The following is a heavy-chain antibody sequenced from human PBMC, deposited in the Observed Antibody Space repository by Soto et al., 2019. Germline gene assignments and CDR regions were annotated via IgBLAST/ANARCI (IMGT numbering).Heavy chain of an antibody. CDR1: GGSFSGYY. D-gene: IGHD2-8*02. CDR2: INHSGST. V-gene: IGHV4-34*01. Sequence: QVQLQQWGAGLLKPSETLSLTCAVYGGSFSGYYWSWIRQPPGKGLEWIGEINHSGSTNYNPSLKSRATISVATSKNQFSLKLSSVTAADTAVYYCARGQSSLLLDCWGQGVLVTVSS. J-gene: IGHJ4*02. CDR3: ARGQSSLLLDC.